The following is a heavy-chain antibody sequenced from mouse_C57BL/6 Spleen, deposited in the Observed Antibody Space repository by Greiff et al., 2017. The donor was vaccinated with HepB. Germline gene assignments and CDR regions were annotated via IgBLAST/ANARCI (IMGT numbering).Heavy chain of an antibody. J-gene: IGHJ4*01. Sequence: QVQLQQPGAELVKPGASVKLSCKASGYTFTSYWMHWVKQRPGRGLEWIGRIDPNSGGTKYNEKFKSKATLTVDKPSSTAYMQLSSLTSEDSAVYYCARWGPDSSGYNYYAMDYWGQGTSVTVSS. CDR2: IDPNSGGT. CDR1: GYTFTSYW. CDR3: ARWGPDSSGYNYYAMDY. D-gene: IGHD3-2*02. V-gene: IGHV1-72*01.